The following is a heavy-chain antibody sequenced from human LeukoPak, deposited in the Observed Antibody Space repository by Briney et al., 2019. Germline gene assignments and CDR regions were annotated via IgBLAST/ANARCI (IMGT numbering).Heavy chain of an antibody. D-gene: IGHD3-22*01. CDR1: GFTFSSYG. J-gene: IGHJ4*02. V-gene: IGHV3-23*01. Sequence: GGSLTLSCAASGFTFSSYGMSWVRQAPGKGLEWVSAITSSGDITYYADYVKGRFTISRDNSNNTLYLQMNSLRAEDTALYYCAKDSSSGIFDYWGQGTLVTVSS. CDR3: AKDSSSGIFDY. CDR2: ITSSGDIT.